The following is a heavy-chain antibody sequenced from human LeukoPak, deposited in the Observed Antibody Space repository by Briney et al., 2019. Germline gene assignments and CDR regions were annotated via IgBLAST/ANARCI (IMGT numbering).Heavy chain of an antibody. CDR1: GFTFRSYA. J-gene: IGHJ3*02. Sequence: GGSLRLSCAASGFTFRSYAMSWVRQGPGKGLEWVSAISGSGGSTYYADSVKGRFTISRENAKNSLYLQMNSLRAGDTAVYYCARSGGEWFGELWTDAFDIWGQGTMVTVSS. CDR3: ARSGGEWFGELWTDAFDI. V-gene: IGHV3-23*01. CDR2: ISGSGGST. D-gene: IGHD3-10*01.